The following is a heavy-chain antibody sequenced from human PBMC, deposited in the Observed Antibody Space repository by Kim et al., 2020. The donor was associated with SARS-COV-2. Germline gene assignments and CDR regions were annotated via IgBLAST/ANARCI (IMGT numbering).Heavy chain of an antibody. Sequence: SETLSLTCAVYGGSFSGYYWSWIRQPPGKGLEWIGEINHSGSTNYNPSLKSRVTISVDTSKNQFSLKLSSVTAADTAVYYCARVSGYGCNSRIGFLSPSSWFDPWGQGTLVTVSS. J-gene: IGHJ5*02. CDR3: ARVSGYGCNSRIGFLSPSSWFDP. V-gene: IGHV4-34*01. CDR1: GGSFSGYY. D-gene: IGHD6-25*01. CDR2: INHSGST.